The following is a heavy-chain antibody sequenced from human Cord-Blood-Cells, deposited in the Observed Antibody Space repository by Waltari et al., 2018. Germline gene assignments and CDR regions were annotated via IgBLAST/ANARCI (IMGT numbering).Heavy chain of an antibody. Sequence: QVQLVQSGAEVKKPGASVKVSCKVSGYTLTDLSLHRVRQAPGKGLEWMGGFDPEDGETIYAQKFQGRVTMTEDTSTDTAYMELSSLRSEDTAVYYCATDGDSSGYYIFDYWGQGTLVTVSS. J-gene: IGHJ4*02. V-gene: IGHV1-24*01. CDR1: GYTLTDLS. CDR2: FDPEDGET. D-gene: IGHD3-22*01. CDR3: ATDGDSSGYYIFDY.